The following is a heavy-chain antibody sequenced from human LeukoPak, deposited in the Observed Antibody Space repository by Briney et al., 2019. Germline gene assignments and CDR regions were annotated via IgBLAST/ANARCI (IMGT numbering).Heavy chain of an antibody. CDR2: ISGSGGST. Sequence: GGSLRLSCAASGFTFSTYPMGWVRQAPGKGLEWVSAISGSGGSTYYADSVKGRFTISRENSKNTLYLQMNSLRAEDTAVYYCAKTSDDSSGYYYVGYYFDYWGQGTLVTVSS. D-gene: IGHD3-22*01. J-gene: IGHJ4*02. CDR1: GFTFSTYP. V-gene: IGHV3-23*01. CDR3: AKTSDDSSGYYYVGYYFDY.